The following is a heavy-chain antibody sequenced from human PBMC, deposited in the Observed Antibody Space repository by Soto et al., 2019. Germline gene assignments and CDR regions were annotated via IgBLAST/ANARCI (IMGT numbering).Heavy chain of an antibody. CDR1: GFTFSSYA. CDR2: ISGSGGST. J-gene: IGHJ4*02. V-gene: IGHV3-23*01. Sequence: EVQLLESGGGLVQPGGSLRLSCAASGFTFSSYAMSWVRQAPGKGLEWVSAISGSGGSTYYADSVKGRFTISRDNSKNTGYLQMNSLRAEDTDVYYFAKGSSGWRYYFAYWGQGSMVTVSS. D-gene: IGHD6-19*01. CDR3: AKGSSGWRYYFAY.